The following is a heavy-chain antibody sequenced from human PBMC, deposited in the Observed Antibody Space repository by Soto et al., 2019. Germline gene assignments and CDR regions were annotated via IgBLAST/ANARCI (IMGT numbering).Heavy chain of an antibody. Sequence: SETLSLTCTVSGGSISRGDYYWIWIRQPPGKGLEYIGYIYYSGSSHYNPSLKSRVTISLDTSRNQFSLKLSSVTAADTAVYYGARGIVATMGGMDDWGQGTTVTVSS. CDR2: IYYSGSS. V-gene: IGHV4-30-4*01. CDR3: ARGIVATMGGMDD. J-gene: IGHJ6*02. CDR1: GGSISRGDYY. D-gene: IGHD5-12*01.